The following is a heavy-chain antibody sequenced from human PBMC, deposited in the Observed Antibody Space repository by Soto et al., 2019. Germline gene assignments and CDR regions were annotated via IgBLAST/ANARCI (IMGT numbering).Heavy chain of an antibody. CDR2: IIPIFGTA. D-gene: IGHD2-15*01. Sequence: QVQLVQSGAEVKKPGSSVKASCKASGGTFSSYAISWVRQAPGQGLEWMGGIIPIFGTANYAQKFQGRVTITADESTSTAYMELSSLRSEDTAVYYCARDCSGGSCLLYYGMDVRGQGTTVTVSS. CDR1: GGTFSSYA. J-gene: IGHJ6*02. CDR3: ARDCSGGSCLLYYGMDV. V-gene: IGHV1-69*01.